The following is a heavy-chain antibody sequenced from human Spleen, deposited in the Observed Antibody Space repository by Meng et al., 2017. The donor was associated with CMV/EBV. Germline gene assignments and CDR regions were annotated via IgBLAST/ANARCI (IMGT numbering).Heavy chain of an antibody. D-gene: IGHD6-13*01. Sequence: SETLSLTCAVYGGSFSGYYWSWIRQPPGKGLEWIGEINHSESTNYNPSLKSRVTISVDTSKNQFSLKLSSVTAADTAVYYCARSAAAGTYFDYWGQGTLVTVSS. CDR3: ARSAAAGTYFDY. J-gene: IGHJ4*02. CDR1: GGSFSGYY. V-gene: IGHV4-34*01. CDR2: INHSEST.